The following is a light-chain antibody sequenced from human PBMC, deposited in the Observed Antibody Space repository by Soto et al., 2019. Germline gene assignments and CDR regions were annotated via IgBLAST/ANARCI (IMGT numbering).Light chain of an antibody. CDR1: QGISSY. V-gene: IGKV1-9*01. J-gene: IGKJ4*01. CDR3: QQANSCPLT. Sequence: SQLAQSPSSLSASVGDRGTSTCRASQGISSYLAWYQQKPGKAPNLLIFAASSWQSGVPSRFSGSGSGTDFTLTISSLQPEDFATYYCQQANSCPLTFGGGTKVDIK. CDR2: AAS.